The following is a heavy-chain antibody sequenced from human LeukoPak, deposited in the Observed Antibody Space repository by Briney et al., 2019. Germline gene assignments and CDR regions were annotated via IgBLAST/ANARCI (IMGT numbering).Heavy chain of an antibody. CDR3: ARSLTSGVYFDY. J-gene: IGHJ4*02. D-gene: IGHD3-10*01. Sequence: GSLRLSCAASGFTFSSYSMNWVRQAPGKGLEWVSSISSSSSYIYYADSVKGRFTISRDNTKNSLYLQMNSLRAEDTAVYYCARSLTSGVYFDYWGQGTLVTVSS. CDR1: GFTFSSYS. V-gene: IGHV3-21*01. CDR2: ISSSSSYI.